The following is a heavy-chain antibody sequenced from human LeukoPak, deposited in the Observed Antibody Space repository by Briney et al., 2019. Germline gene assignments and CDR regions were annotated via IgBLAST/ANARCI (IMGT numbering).Heavy chain of an antibody. CDR3: AKTYCGGDCYRPYYFDY. J-gene: IGHJ4*02. CDR2: ISYDGSNK. D-gene: IGHD2-21*02. V-gene: IGHV3-30*18. CDR1: GFTFSSYG. Sequence: GGSLRLSCAASGFTFSSYGVHWVRQAPGKGLEWVAVISYDGSNKYYADSVKGRFTISRDNSKNTLYLQMNSLRAEDTAVYYCAKTYCGGDCYRPYYFDYWGQGTLVTVSS.